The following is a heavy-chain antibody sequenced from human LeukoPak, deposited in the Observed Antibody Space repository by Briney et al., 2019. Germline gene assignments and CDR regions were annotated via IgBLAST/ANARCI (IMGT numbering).Heavy chain of an antibody. J-gene: IGHJ5*02. D-gene: IGHD5-18*01. CDR2: IYPGDSDT. CDR1: GYSFASYW. CDR3: ERHSYTAMVHH. V-gene: IGHV5-51*01. Sequence: GESLKISCKGSGYSFASYWIDWVRQMPRKGLEWMGIIYPGDSDTRYSPSFQGQVTISADKSISTAYLQWSSLKASDTAMYYCERHSYTAMVHHWGQGTLVTVSS.